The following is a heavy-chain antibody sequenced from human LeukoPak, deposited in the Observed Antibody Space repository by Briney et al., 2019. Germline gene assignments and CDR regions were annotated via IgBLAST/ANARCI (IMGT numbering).Heavy chain of an antibody. CDR2: IFYSGST. CDR1: GGSISNYY. V-gene: IGHV4-59*01. CDR3: ARGQRIVVAGTFYYYYYMDV. J-gene: IGHJ6*03. Sequence: PSETLSLTCTVSGGSISNYYWSWIRQPPGKGLEWIGYIFYSGSTNYNPSLKSRVTISVDTSKNQFSLKLSSVTAADTALYYCARGQRIVVAGTFYYYYYMDVWGKGTTVTVSS. D-gene: IGHD6-19*01.